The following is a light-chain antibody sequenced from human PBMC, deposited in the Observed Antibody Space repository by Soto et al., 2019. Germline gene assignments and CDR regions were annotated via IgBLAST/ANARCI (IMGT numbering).Light chain of an antibody. CDR2: NNN. CDR1: SSNIGSTT. J-gene: IGLJ3*02. Sequence: QSVLTQPPSASGTPGQRVTIACSGSSSNIGSTTVKWYQQLPGTAPKLLIYNNNQRPSGVPDRFSGSKSGTSASLAISGLHSEYEADYYCAAWDDSLNGVVFGEGTKLTVL. CDR3: AAWDDSLNGVV. V-gene: IGLV1-44*01.